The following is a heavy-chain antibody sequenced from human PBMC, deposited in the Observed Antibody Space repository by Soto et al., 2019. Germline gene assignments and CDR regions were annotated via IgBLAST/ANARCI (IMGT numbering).Heavy chain of an antibody. D-gene: IGHD5-18*01. CDR2: ISAYNGNT. CDR3: ARDKGITWIQLWLAIDALDI. V-gene: IGHV1-18*01. CDR1: GYTFTSYG. J-gene: IGHJ3*02. Sequence: ASVKVSCKASGYTFTSYGISWVRQAPGQGLEWMGWISAYNGNTNYAQKLQGRVTMTTDTSTSTAYMELRSLRSDDTAVYYCARDKGITWIQLWLAIDALDIWGQGTMVTVSS.